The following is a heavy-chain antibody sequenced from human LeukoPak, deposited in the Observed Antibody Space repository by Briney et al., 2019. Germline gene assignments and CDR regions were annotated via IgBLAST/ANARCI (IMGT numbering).Heavy chain of an antibody. Sequence: GVSLRLSCAASGFTFSSYGMHWVRQAPGKGLEWVAVIWYDGSNKYYADSVKGRFTISRDNSKNTLYLQMNSLRAEDTAVYYCARDRSGSMLYNWFDPWGQGTLVTVSS. D-gene: IGHD1-26*01. CDR1: GFTFSSYG. J-gene: IGHJ5*02. CDR3: ARDRSGSMLYNWFDP. V-gene: IGHV3-33*01. CDR2: IWYDGSNK.